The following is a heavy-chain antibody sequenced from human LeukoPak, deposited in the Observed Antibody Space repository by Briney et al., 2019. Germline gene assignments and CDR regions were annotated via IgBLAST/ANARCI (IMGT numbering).Heavy chain of an antibody. CDR1: GGSISSSNW. V-gene: IGHV4-4*02. Sequence: SETLSLTCAVSGGSISSSNWWSWVRRPPGKGLEWIGEIYHSGSTYYNPSLKSRVTLSVDTSSNQFSLHLSSVTAADTALYFCARDGPYDGDAFHIWGQGTMVTVSS. J-gene: IGHJ3*02. CDR2: IYHSGST. CDR3: ARDGPYDGDAFHI. D-gene: IGHD3-22*01.